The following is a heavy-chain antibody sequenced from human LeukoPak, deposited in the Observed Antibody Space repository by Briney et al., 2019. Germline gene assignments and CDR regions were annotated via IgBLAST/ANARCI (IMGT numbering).Heavy chain of an antibody. CDR1: GGTFSSYA. CDR2: IIPIFGTA. V-gene: IGHV1-69*06. Sequence: GASVKVSCKASGGTFSSYAISWVRQAPGQGLEWMGGIIPIFGTANYAQKFQGRVTITADKSTSTAYMELSSLRSEDTAVYYCARDSYYDSSLDAFDIWGQGTMVTVSS. CDR3: ARDSYYDSSLDAFDI. J-gene: IGHJ3*02. D-gene: IGHD3-22*01.